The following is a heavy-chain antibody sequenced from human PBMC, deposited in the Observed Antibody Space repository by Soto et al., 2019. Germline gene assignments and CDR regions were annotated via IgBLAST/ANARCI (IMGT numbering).Heavy chain of an antibody. CDR2: ISGSGSNP. Sequence: EVQVLEPEGGLVQPGGSLRLSCAASGFTFSSYAMSWVRQAPGQGREWVSAISGSGSNPYYADSVKGRFTISTDNSKNTLYLQMNSRRAKDTALNYCAKTASMTIRNAFDHLGQGTLVTVSS. V-gene: IGHV3-23*01. D-gene: IGHD3-3*01. CDR1: GFTFSSYA. J-gene: IGHJ4*02. CDR3: AKTASMTIRNAFDH.